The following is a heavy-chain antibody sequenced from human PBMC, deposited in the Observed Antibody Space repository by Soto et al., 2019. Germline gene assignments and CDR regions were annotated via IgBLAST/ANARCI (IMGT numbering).Heavy chain of an antibody. CDR3: AAIIAARPDDSEVRPA. V-gene: IGHV4-39*01. CDR1: CGSISSSSYY. Sequence: SETLSLTCTVSCGSISSSSYYWGWIRQPPGKGLEWIGSIYYSGSTYYNPSLKSRVTISVDTSKNQFSLKLSSVTAADTAVYYCAAIIAARPDDSEVRPAWGQGTLVTVSS. J-gene: IGHJ5*02. D-gene: IGHD6-6*01. CDR2: IYYSGST.